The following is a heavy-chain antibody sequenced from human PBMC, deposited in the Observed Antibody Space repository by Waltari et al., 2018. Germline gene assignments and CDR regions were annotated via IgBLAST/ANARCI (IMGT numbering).Heavy chain of an antibody. CDR1: GYSISSGYY. CDR2: IYHSGST. CDR3: ARQVQWGLPDY. Sequence: QVQLQESGPGLVKPSETLSLTCAVSGYSISSGYYWGWIRQPPGKGLEWIGSIYHSGSTYYNPSLKSRVTISVDTSKNQFSLKLSSVTAADTAVYYCARQVQWGLPDYWGQGTLVTVSS. V-gene: IGHV4-38-2*01. D-gene: IGHD1-26*01. J-gene: IGHJ4*02.